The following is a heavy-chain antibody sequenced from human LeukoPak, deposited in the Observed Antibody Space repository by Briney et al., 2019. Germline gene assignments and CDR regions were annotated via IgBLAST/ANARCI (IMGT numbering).Heavy chain of an antibody. CDR3: ARHIGGGIEDMDV. Sequence: SETLSLTRTVSGGSIGTYYWSWIRQSPGKGLEWIGYIYVTGTRYNPYLQSRVTISVDRSRNQFFLKMSSVTAADTAVYYCARHIGGGIEDMDVWGKGTKVIVSS. CDR2: IYVTGT. D-gene: IGHD3-16*02. V-gene: IGHV4-59*08. J-gene: IGHJ6*03. CDR1: GGSIGTYY.